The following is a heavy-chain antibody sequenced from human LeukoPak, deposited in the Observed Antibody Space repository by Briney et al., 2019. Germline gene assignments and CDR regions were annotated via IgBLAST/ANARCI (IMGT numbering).Heavy chain of an antibody. J-gene: IGHJ3*02. Sequence: GGSLRLSCAASGFTFSDYCMSWIRQAPGKGLEWVSYISSSGSTIYYADSVKGRFTISRDNAKNSLYLQMNSLRAEDTAVYYCARGRYNWNRPDAFDIWGQGTMVTVSS. CDR3: ARGRYNWNRPDAFDI. V-gene: IGHV3-11*04. CDR2: ISSSGSTI. D-gene: IGHD1-20*01. CDR1: GFTFSDYC.